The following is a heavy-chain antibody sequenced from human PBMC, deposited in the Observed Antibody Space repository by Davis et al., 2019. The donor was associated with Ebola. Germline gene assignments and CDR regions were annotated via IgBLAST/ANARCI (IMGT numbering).Heavy chain of an antibody. CDR2: IHYSGST. CDR1: GGSISSGSYY. V-gene: IGHV4-61*01. Sequence: SETLSLTCTVSGGSISSGSYYYNWIRQPPGKGLEWIGYIHYSGSTNYSPSLKSRVTISVDTSKNQFSLKLSSVTAADTAVYYCARALSDYYYMDVWGKGTTVTVSS. CDR3: ARALSDYYYMDV. J-gene: IGHJ6*03.